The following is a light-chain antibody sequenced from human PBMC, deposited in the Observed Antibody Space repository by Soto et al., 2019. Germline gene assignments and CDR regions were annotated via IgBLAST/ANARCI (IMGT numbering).Light chain of an antibody. V-gene: IGKV1-39*01. CDR3: QQSYGTPLT. CDR1: QSISNY. CDR2: AAS. J-gene: IGKJ4*01. Sequence: DMEMTQSPSSLSASVGDRVTITCRASQSISNYLNWYQHKPGKVPKLLIYAASSLQSGVPTRFSGSGSGTHFTLTINSLQPEDFATYYCQQSYGTPLTFGGGTMLEIK.